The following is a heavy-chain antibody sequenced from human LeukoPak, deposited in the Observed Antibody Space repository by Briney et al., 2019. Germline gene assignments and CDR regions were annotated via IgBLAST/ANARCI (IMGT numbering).Heavy chain of an antibody. D-gene: IGHD3-10*01. V-gene: IGHV3-7*03. CDR3: ARDYYGSGSYYLYYYYGMDV. Sequence: GGSLRLSCAASGFTFSSYWMSWVRQPPGKGLEWVANIKQDGSEKYYGDSVKGRFTISRDNAKNSLYLQMNSLRAEDTAVYYCARDYYGSGSYYLYYYYGMDVWGKGTTVTVSS. J-gene: IGHJ6*04. CDR1: GFTFSSYW. CDR2: IKQDGSEK.